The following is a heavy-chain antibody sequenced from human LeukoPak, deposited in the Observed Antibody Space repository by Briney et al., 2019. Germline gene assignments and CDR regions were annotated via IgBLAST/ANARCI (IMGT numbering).Heavy chain of an antibody. CDR3: VRHYYDAGTAKGYFQH. CDR1: GGSLSSYY. Sequence: PWENLSRTSAVSGGSLSSYYWSWIRQPPGAEPEWMGYIYYTGSTNYNPSLKSRVTISLDSSTNQFSLNLNSLTTADRAVYHCVRHYYDAGTAKGYFQHWGQGTLVTVSS. CDR2: IYYTGST. V-gene: IGHV4-59*01. D-gene: IGHD3-10*01. J-gene: IGHJ1*01.